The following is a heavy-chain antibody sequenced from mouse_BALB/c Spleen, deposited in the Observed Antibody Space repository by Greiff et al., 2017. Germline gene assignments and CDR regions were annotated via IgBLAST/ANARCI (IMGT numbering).Heavy chain of an antibody. V-gene: IGHV5-6-5*01. CDR2: ISSGGST. D-gene: IGHD2-14*01. CDR1: GFTFSSYA. Sequence: EVKLMESGGGLVKPGGSLKLSCAASGFTFSSYAMSWVRQTPEKRLEWVASISSGGSTYYPDSVKGRFTISRDNARNILYLQMSSLRSEDTAMYYCARKYDPLYWYFDVWGAGTTVTVSS. J-gene: IGHJ1*01. CDR3: ARKYDPLYWYFDV.